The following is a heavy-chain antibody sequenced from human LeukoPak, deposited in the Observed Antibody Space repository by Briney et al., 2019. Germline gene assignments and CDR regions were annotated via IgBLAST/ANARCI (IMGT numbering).Heavy chain of an antibody. J-gene: IGHJ6*03. CDR3: ARSIVVVPATRVTYYMDV. Sequence: SETLSLTCIVSGDSISNYYWSWIRQPAGKGLEWIGRIYTSGSTSYNPSLKSRVTISVDKSKNQFSLKLSSVTAADTAVYYCARSIVVVPATRVTYYMDVWGKGTTVTVSS. V-gene: IGHV4-4*07. CDR1: GDSISNYY. CDR2: IYTSGST. D-gene: IGHD2-2*01.